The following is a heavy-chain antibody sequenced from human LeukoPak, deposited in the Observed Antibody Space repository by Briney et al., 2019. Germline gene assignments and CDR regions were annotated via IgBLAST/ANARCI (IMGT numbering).Heavy chain of an antibody. CDR3: GSRRTAMFGVIKGPIDY. V-gene: IGHV4-34*01. D-gene: IGHD3-3*01. Sequence: SETLSLTCAVYGGSFSGYYWSWIRQPPGKGLEWIGEINHSGSTNYNPSLKSRVGISFDTSKNQFSLKLTSVTAADTAVYYCGSRRTAMFGVIKGPIDYWGQGTLVTVSS. J-gene: IGHJ4*02. CDR1: GGSFSGYY. CDR2: INHSGST.